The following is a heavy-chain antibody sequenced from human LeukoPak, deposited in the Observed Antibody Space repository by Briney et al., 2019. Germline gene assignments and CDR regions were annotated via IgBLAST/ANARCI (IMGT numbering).Heavy chain of an antibody. CDR2: IYYSGST. J-gene: IGHJ5*02. V-gene: IGHV4-38-2*02. CDR1: GYSISSGYY. Sequence: SETLSLTCTVSGYSISSGYYWGWIRQPPGKGLEWIGSIYYSGSTYYNPSLKGRVTISVDTSKNQFSLKLSSVTAADTAVYYCAREVHDYVWGNIRSNWFDPWGQGTLVTVSS. D-gene: IGHD3-16*01. CDR3: AREVHDYVWGNIRSNWFDP.